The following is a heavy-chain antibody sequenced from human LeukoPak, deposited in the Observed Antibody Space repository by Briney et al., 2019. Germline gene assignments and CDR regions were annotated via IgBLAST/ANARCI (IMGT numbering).Heavy chain of an antibody. D-gene: IGHD3-10*01. V-gene: IGHV4-34*01. CDR1: GGSFSGYY. Sequence: PSETLSLTCAVYGGSFSGYYWSWIRQPPGKGLEWIGEINHSGSTNYNPSLKSRVTISVDTSKNQFSLKLSSVTAADTAVYYCARGLRSTTYYYGSGSYSGYGMDVWGKGTTDTVSS. CDR2: INHSGST. CDR3: ARGLRSTTYYYGSGSYSGYGMDV. J-gene: IGHJ6*04.